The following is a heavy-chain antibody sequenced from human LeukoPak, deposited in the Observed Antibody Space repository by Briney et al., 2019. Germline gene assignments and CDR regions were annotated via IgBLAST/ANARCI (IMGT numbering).Heavy chain of an antibody. CDR2: ISSSSSTI. CDR1: GFTFSSYS. CDR3: AREGLLWFGASANWFDP. J-gene: IGHJ5*02. D-gene: IGHD3-10*01. Sequence: GGSLRLSCAASGFTFSSYSMNWVRQAPGKGLEWVSYISSSSSTIYYADSVKGRFTISRDNAKNSLYLQMNSLRAEDTAVYYCAREGLLWFGASANWFDPWGQGTLVTVSS. V-gene: IGHV3-48*04.